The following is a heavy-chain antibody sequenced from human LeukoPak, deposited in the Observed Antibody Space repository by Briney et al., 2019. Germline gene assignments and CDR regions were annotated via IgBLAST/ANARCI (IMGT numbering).Heavy chain of an antibody. CDR3: ARGPNSGYAY. J-gene: IGHJ4*02. CDR2: INHSGST. V-gene: IGHV4-34*01. Sequence: SETLSLTCAVYGGSFSGYYWSRIRQPPGKGLEWIGEINHSGSTNYNPSLKSRVTMPVDTSKNHFSLKLSSVTAADTAVYYCARGPNSGYAYWGQGTLVTVSS. CDR1: GGSFSGYY. D-gene: IGHD5-12*01.